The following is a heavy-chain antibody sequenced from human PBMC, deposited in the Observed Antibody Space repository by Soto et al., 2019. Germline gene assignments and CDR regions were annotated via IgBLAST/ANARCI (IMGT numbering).Heavy chain of an antibody. CDR1: GGTFSSYT. CDR3: GRGRVGDYDSQYYFDS. V-gene: IGHV1-69*02. J-gene: IGHJ4*02. Sequence: SVKVSCKASGGTFSSYTISWVRQAPGQGLEWMGRIIPILGIANYAQKFQGRVTITADKSTSTAYMELSSLRSEDTAVYYCGRGRVGDYDSQYYFDSGGQEPWVTVSS. D-gene: IGHD2-21*01. CDR2: IIPILGIA.